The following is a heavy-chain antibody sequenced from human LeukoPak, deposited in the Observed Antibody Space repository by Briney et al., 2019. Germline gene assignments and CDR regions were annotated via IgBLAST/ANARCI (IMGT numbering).Heavy chain of an antibody. V-gene: IGHV1-2*06. D-gene: IGHD5-24*01. CDR3: AREWAVEMATSRDY. J-gene: IGHJ4*02. CDR1: GYTFTGYY. Sequence: GASVKVSCKASGYTFTGYYMHWVRQAPGQGLEWMGRINPNSGGTNYAQKFQGRVTMTRDTSISTAYMELSRLRSDDTAVYYCAREWAVEMATSRDYWGQGTLVTVSS. CDR2: INPNSGGT.